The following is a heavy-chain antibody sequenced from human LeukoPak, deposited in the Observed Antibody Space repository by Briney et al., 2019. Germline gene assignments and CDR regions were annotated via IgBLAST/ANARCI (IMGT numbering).Heavy chain of an antibody. CDR1: SGSISYFY. Sequence: SETLSLTCTVSSGSISYFYWNWIRQPPGKGLEWIGYIHYTGSTNYNPSLKSRVTVSVDTSKNQFSLKLSSVTAADTAVYYCATYTNRLHYWGQGTLVTVSS. V-gene: IGHV4-59*01. CDR2: IHYTGST. J-gene: IGHJ4*02. CDR3: ATYTNRLHY. D-gene: IGHD2-8*01.